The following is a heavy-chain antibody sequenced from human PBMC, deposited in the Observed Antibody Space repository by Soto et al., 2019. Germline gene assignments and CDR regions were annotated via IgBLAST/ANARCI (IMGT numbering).Heavy chain of an antibody. CDR2: INPNSGGT. V-gene: IGHV1-2*04. Sequence: ASVKISCKASGYTFTGYYMHWVRQAPGQGLEWMGWINPNSGGTNYAQKFQSWVTMTRDTSISTAYMELSRLRSDDTAVYYCARDSSRPVMTAADSYGMDVWGQGTTVTVYS. D-gene: IGHD6-13*01. CDR1: GYTFTGYY. J-gene: IGHJ6*02. CDR3: ARDSSRPVMTAADSYGMDV.